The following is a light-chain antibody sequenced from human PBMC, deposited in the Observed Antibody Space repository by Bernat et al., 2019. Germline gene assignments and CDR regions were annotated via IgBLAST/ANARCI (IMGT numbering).Light chain of an antibody. CDR1: QSVNTM. J-gene: IGKJ1*01. CDR2: RES. Sequence: DIQMTQSPSTLSASVGERVTITCRASQSVNTMLAWYQQKPGKAHRLLIYRESNLQSGVPARFIGSGSGTEFTLTISSLEPDDVATYYCQHYKSYAVTFGQGTKVDIQ. CDR3: QHYKSYAVT. V-gene: IGKV1-5*03.